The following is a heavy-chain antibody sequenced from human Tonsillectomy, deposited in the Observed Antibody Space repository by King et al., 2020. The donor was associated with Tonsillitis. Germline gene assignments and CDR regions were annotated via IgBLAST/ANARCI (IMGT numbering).Heavy chain of an antibody. D-gene: IGHD2-2*01. CDR2: ISSSSSYI. V-gene: IGHV3-21*01. CDR3: AKPSSTWYYFFYYMDA. Sequence: VQLVESGGGLVKPGGSLRLSCAASGFTFSSYSMNWVRQAPGKGLEWVSLISSSSSYIYYADSVKGRFTISRDNAKNSLYLQMNSLRAEDTAVYYCAKPSSTWYYFFYYMDAWGKRTTVTVSS. J-gene: IGHJ6*03. CDR1: GFTFSSYS.